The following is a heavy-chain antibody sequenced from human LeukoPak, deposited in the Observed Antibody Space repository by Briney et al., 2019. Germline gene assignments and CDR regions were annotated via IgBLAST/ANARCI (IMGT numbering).Heavy chain of an antibody. CDR2: IKSKTDGGTT. V-gene: IGHV3-15*01. D-gene: IGHD1-20*01. J-gene: IGHJ4*02. CDR3: TRGMTADYYFDY. Sequence: GGSLRLSCAASGFTFTNAWMNWVRQAPGKGLEWVGRIKSKTDGGTTDYAAPVRGRFTISRDDSRNTLYLQMNSLESEDTAVYYCTRGMTADYYFDYWGQGTLVTVSS. CDR1: GFTFTNAW.